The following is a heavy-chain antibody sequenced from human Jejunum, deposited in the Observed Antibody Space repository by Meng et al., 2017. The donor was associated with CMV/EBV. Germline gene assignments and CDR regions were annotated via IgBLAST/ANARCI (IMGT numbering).Heavy chain of an antibody. CDR2: TKDKTVSFIT. Sequence: AASGFSINDHYMDWVRQAPGKGLEWVGRTKDKTVSFITEYAASVKDRFSISRDASKNSLYLQMNSLKTEDTAMYYCARDNSNWTFDFWGRGTLVTVSS. CDR1: GFSINDHY. J-gene: IGHJ2*01. D-gene: IGHD2/OR15-2a*01. CDR3: ARDNSNWTFDF. V-gene: IGHV3-72*01.